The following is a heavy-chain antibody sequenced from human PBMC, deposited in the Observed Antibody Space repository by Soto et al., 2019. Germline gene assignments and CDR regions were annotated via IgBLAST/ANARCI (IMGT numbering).Heavy chain of an antibody. V-gene: IGHV4-34*01. Sequence: QVQLQQWGAGLLKPSETLSLTCAVYGGSFSGYYWSWIRQPPGKGLEWIGEINHRGSTNYNPSLKRRVPISVDTSKNQFSLKLSSVTAADTAVYYCARRHIRQYDFWSGYYSGRGCWFDPWGQGTLVTVSS. CDR3: ARRHIRQYDFWSGYYSGRGCWFDP. D-gene: IGHD3-3*01. CDR2: INHRGST. CDR1: GGSFSGYY. J-gene: IGHJ5*02.